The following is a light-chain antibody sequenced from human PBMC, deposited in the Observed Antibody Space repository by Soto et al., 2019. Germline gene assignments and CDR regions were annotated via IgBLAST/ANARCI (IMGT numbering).Light chain of an antibody. CDR3: QQYNDWPPWT. J-gene: IGKJ1*01. CDR2: AAS. V-gene: IGKV3-15*01. CDR1: QSVSNN. Sequence: EILLTQSPATLSVSPGDRATLSCRASQSVSNNLAWYKQEPGQSHMPLIYAASTRATGIPARFSGSGYGTQFTLTISSLQSADFAVYYCQQYNDWPPWTFGQGTKVDIK.